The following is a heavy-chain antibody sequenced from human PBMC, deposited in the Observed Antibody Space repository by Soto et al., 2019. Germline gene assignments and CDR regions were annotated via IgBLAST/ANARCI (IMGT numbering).Heavy chain of an antibody. V-gene: IGHV3-23*01. J-gene: IGHJ4*02. CDR1: GFSVSRYA. CDR3: AKDALYGDGLWLAGN. CDR2: MTGSGGDI. D-gene: IGHD2-21*02. Sequence: EVQLLESGGGLVQPGGSLRLSCAASGFSVSRYAMMWVRQPPGKGQEWVAGMTGSGGDIRYADPVKGRFTISKDNSKNTLYLQMNSLRAEDTAIYYCAKDALYGDGLWLAGNWGQGTLVTVSS.